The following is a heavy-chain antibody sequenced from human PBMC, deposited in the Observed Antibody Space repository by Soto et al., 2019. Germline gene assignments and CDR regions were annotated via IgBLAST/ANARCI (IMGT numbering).Heavy chain of an antibody. CDR3: ASDSSPWGAYFDY. V-gene: IGHV6-1*01. CDR1: GESVSSNSAA. Sequence: KQSRTLSLTCSISGESVSSNSAAWNWISQSPSRGLDWLARTYYRSKWYDEYAVSVKSRITNNPDSSQNPFSLHLNSVTPEDTAVYYCASDSSPWGAYFDYWGQGTLVTVSS. J-gene: IGHJ4*02. CDR2: TYYRSKWYD. D-gene: IGHD6-13*01.